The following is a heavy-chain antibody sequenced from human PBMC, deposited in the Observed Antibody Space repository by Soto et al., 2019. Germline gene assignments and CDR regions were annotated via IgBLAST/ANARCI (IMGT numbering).Heavy chain of an antibody. CDR1: GGSISSGGYS. CDR2: IYHSGST. CDR3: ARDGYCTNGVCYTVFDY. V-gene: IGHV4-30-2*01. Sequence: PSETLSLTCAVSGGSISSGGYSWSWIRQPPGKGLEWIGYIYHSGSTYYNPSLKSRVTISVDRSKNQFSLKLSSVTAADTAVYYCARDGYCTNGVCYTVFDYWGQGTLVTVSS. D-gene: IGHD2-8*01. J-gene: IGHJ4*02.